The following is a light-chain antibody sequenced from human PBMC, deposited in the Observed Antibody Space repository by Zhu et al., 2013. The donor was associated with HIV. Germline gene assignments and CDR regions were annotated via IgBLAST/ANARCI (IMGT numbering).Light chain of an antibody. CDR1: QSIRNNY. Sequence: ETVLTQSPGTLSLSPRERATLSCRASQSIRNNYLAWYQQKPGQAPRLLIYGTSNRATGIPDRFSGSGSGTDFTLTISRLEPEDFAVYYCQQFGDSPTWTFGQGTKVEIK. CDR2: GTS. V-gene: IGKV3-20*01. J-gene: IGKJ1*01. CDR3: QQFGDSPTWT.